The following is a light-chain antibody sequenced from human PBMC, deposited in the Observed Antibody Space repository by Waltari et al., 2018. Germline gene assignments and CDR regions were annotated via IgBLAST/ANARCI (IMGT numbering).Light chain of an antibody. CDR3: QQYGRSWNT. J-gene: IGKJ2*01. V-gene: IGKV3-20*01. CDR1: QSVSSSY. Sequence: IVLPKSPGTLSLSPGERATLSCRASQSVSSSYLAWYQQKPGQAPRLLIHGASSRATGIPDRFSGSGSGTDFTLTSSSLEPEDFALYYCQQYGRSWNTFGQGT. CDR2: GAS.